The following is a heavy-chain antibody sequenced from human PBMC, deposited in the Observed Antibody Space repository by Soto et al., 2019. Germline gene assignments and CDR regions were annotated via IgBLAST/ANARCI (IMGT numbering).Heavy chain of an antibody. Sequence: GGSLRLSCAASGFTFSSYAMSWVRQAPGKGLEWVSAISGSGGSTYYADSVKGRCTISRDNSKDTLYLQMNSLRAEDTAVYYCAKLLDSYYDYVWGSYGPLDYWGQGTLVTVSS. V-gene: IGHV3-23*01. CDR1: GFTFSSYA. D-gene: IGHD3-16*01. CDR2: ISGSGGST. CDR3: AKLLDSYYDYVWGSYGPLDY. J-gene: IGHJ4*02.